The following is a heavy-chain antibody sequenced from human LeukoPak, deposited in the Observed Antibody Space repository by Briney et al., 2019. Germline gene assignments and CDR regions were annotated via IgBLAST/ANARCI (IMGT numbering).Heavy chain of an antibody. CDR1: GINRKRKL. Sequence: GFLRLFRGSSGINRKRKLLEWVRQGSREGLEGGSVNFYRGSTYYGDSVKGRFTISRDNSKNTLYLQMNSLRAEDAAVYYCARDPISGSYQGLPYFDIWGQGTMVTVSS. J-gene: IGHJ3*02. D-gene: IGHD1-26*01. CDR2: NFYRGST. CDR3: ARDPISGSYQGLPYFDI. V-gene: IGHV3-66*03.